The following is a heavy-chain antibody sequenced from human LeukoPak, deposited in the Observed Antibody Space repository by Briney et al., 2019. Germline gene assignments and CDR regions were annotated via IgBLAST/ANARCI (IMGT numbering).Heavy chain of an antibody. CDR3: ARVKVGTTNRFDY. CDR2: ISADGRMT. J-gene: IGHJ4*02. V-gene: IGHV3-74*01. D-gene: IGHD1-26*01. Sequence: PGGSLRLSCAASGYTFTDYWMHWVRQAPGKGLVWVSRISADGRMTDYEDSVKGRFTVSRDNAKNSLYLQMNSLRADDTAVYYCARVKVGTTNRFDYWGQGTLVTVSS. CDR1: GYTFTDYW.